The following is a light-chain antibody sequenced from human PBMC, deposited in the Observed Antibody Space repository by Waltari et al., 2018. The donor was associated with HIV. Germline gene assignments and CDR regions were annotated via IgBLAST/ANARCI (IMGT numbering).Light chain of an antibody. J-gene: IGKJ2*01. CDR3: QHYHNWPPYT. CDR2: GAS. Sequence: EIVMTQSPATLSVSPGERATLSCRASQNINSYLAWYQQKPGQAPRLLIYGASTRATGIPARFSGSGSGTEFTLTISSLQSEDFAVFYCQHYHNWPPYTFGQGTKLEIK. V-gene: IGKV3-15*01. CDR1: QNINSY.